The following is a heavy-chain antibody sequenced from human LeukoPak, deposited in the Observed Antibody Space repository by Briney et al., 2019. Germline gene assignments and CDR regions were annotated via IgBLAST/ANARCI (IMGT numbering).Heavy chain of an antibody. CDR2: IIPIFGTA. J-gene: IGHJ4*02. V-gene: IGHV1-69*13. CDR1: GGTFSSYA. D-gene: IGHD2-2*01. CDR3: ARVGLGYCSSTSCYFDY. Sequence: ASVKVSCKASGGTFSSYAISWVRQAPGQGLEWMGGIIPIFGTAIYAQKFQGRVTITADESTSTAYMGLSSLRSEDTAVYYCARVGLGYCSSTSCYFDYWGQGTLVTVSS.